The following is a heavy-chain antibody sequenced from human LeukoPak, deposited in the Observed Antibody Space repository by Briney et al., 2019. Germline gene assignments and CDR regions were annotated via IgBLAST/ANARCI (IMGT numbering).Heavy chain of an antibody. CDR1: GGSISSSSYY. CDR2: IYYSGST. V-gene: IGHV4-39*07. J-gene: IGHJ6*02. CDR3: ARSAVVLRRIMDV. Sequence: SETLSLTCTVSGGSISSSSYYWGWIRQPPGKGLEWIGSIYYSGSTNYNPSLKSRVTISVDTSKNQFSLKLSSVTAADTAVYYCARSAVVLRRIMDVWGQGTTVTVSS. D-gene: IGHD6-19*01.